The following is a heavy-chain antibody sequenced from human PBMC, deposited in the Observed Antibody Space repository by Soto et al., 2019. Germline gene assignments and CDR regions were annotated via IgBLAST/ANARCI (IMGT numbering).Heavy chain of an antibody. Sequence: GGSLRLSCAASGFTFSSYAMSWVRQAPGKGLEWVSAISGSGGSTYYADSVKGRFTISRDNSKNTLYLQMNSLRAEDTAVYYCAKVSFFGPGAAAEPAEYFQHWGQGTLVTVSS. V-gene: IGHV3-23*01. D-gene: IGHD6-13*01. CDR1: GFTFSSYA. J-gene: IGHJ1*01. CDR3: AKVSFFGPGAAAEPAEYFQH. CDR2: ISGSGGST.